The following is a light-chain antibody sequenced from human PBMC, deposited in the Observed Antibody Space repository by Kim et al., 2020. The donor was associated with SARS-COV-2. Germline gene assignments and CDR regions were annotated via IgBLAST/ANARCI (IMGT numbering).Light chain of an antibody. CDR2: GAA. J-gene: IGKJ1*01. CDR3: QQYGT. V-gene: IGKV3-20*01. Sequence: TLSLPQGERATRYRRASQCISGKDLAWYQQEPEQSPTHLIFGAASSATGSADRFRGRGSGTDFILAINRLEPEDFAVYYCQQYGTFGQGTKVDIK. CDR1: QCISGKD.